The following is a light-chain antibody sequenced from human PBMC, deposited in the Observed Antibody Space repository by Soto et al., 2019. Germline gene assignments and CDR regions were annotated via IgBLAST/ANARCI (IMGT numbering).Light chain of an antibody. Sequence: DSPMTQSPSTLSASVGDRVAIPCRASYNIVHWVAWYQQKPGKAPKLLIYKAANLADEVPSRFAGSGSGTDFTLTITRLQPDDFATYYCQHYNSFSRTFGQGTKVDIK. CDR2: KAA. CDR1: YNIVHW. J-gene: IGKJ1*01. CDR3: QHYNSFSRT. V-gene: IGKV1-5*03.